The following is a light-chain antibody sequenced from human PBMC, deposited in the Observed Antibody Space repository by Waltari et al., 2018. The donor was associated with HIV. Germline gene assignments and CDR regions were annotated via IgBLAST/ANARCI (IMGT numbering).Light chain of an antibody. CDR3: QQYSSYSGT. V-gene: IGKV1-5*03. CDR1: QSISSW. Sequence: DIQMTQSPSTLSASVGDRVTITCRASQSISSWLAWYQQKPGKAPKLLIYKASSLESGVPSRFSGSGSGTEFTLTISSLQPDDFAIYYCQQYSSYSGTFGQGTKVEI. J-gene: IGKJ1*01. CDR2: KAS.